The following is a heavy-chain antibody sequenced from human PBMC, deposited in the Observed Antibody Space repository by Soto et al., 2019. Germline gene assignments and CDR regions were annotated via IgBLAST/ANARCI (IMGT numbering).Heavy chain of an antibody. Sequence: QVQLVESGGGVVQPGRSLRLSCAASGFTFSSYGMHWVRQAPGKGLEWVAVISYDGSNKYYADSVKGRFTISRDNSKNTLYLQMNSLRAEDTAVYYCAKAETIIYYDSSGYYYDYGMDVWGQGTTVTVSS. CDR2: ISYDGSNK. D-gene: IGHD3-22*01. CDR3: AKAETIIYYDSSGYYYDYGMDV. V-gene: IGHV3-30*18. CDR1: GFTFSSYG. J-gene: IGHJ6*02.